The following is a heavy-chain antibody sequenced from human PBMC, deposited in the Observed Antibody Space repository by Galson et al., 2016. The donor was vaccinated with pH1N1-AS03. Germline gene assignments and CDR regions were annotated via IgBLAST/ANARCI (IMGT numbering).Heavy chain of an antibody. CDR2: ISFDGNNR. J-gene: IGHJ4*02. V-gene: IGHV3-30*18. Sequence: RLSCAVSGFTFGSHWMSWVRQAPGKGLEWVAVISFDGNNRYYMDSVKGRFSISRDDSKNTLYLQMNSLRAEDTAVYYCAKAAEFASTTYDFEYWGQGTLVTVTS. CDR1: GFTFGSHW. D-gene: IGHD5/OR15-5a*01. CDR3: AKAAEFASTTYDFEY.